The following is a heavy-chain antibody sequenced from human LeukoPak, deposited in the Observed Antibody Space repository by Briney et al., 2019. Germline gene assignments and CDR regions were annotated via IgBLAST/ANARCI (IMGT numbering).Heavy chain of an antibody. D-gene: IGHD3-22*01. CDR2: INSVWSST. CDR3: AREQYYYDSSGYYGTY. V-gene: IGHV3-74*01. CDR1: GFTFSSYW. J-gene: IGHJ4*02. Sequence: QPGGSLRLSCAASGFTFSSYWMHWVRQAPGKGLVWVSRINSVWSSTSYADSVRGRFTSSRDNAKNTLYLQMHSLRAEDTAVYYCAREQYYYDSSGYYGTYWGQGTLVTVSS.